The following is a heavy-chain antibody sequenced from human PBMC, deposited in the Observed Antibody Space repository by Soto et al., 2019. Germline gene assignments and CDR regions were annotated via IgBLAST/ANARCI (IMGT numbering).Heavy chain of an antibody. V-gene: IGHV1-18*04. CDR3: ARDFYPVAYFFDY. CDR2: VSGYNDKT. J-gene: IGHJ4*02. CDR1: GYTFTNHG. D-gene: IGHD2-21*01. Sequence: ASVKVSCKASGYTFTNHGISWVRQAPGQGLEWVGWVSGYNDKTKSAQKFKGRVTMTTDTSTSTAYMELRSLRSDDTAVYYCARDFYPVAYFFDYWGQGTLVTVSS.